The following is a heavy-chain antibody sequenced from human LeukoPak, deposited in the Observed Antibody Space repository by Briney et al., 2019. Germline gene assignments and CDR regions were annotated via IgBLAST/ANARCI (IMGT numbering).Heavy chain of an antibody. CDR2: IYYSGST. CDR3: ARRGPDYYGSGSRNWFDP. V-gene: IGHV4-59*08. CDR1: GGSISSYY. Sequence: SETLSLTCTVSGGSISSYYWSWIRQPPGKGLEWIGYIYYSGSTNYNPSLKSRVTISVDTSKNQFSLKLSSVTAADTAVYYCARRGPDYYGSGSRNWFDPWGQGTLVTVSS. J-gene: IGHJ5*02. D-gene: IGHD3-10*01.